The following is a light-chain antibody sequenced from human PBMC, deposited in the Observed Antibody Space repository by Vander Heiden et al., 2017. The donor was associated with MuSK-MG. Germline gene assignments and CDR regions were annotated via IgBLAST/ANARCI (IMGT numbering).Light chain of an antibody. CDR2: YDD. V-gene: IGLV1-36*01. CDR1: SSNIGKNA. CDR3: ATRDSRLNGEV. Sequence: QSVLTQPPSVSEAPGQRVTIACSGSSSNIGKNAVHWYQHLPGRAPKLLVYYDDLGPSGVPSRFSASKSGTSASLAITGVQSEDEAEYYCATRDSRLNGEVFGRGTTLTVL. J-gene: IGLJ2*01.